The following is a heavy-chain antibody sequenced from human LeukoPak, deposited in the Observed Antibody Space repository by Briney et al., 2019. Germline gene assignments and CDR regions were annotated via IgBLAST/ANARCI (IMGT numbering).Heavy chain of an antibody. Sequence: ASVKVSCKASGYTFTSYYMHWVRQAPGQGLEWMGTINPNDGSTSYAQQFQGRVTMARDTSTSTAYMELSSLRSEDTAVYYCARDAAVAGPDAFDIWGQGTMVTVSS. V-gene: IGHV1-46*01. CDR3: ARDAAVAGPDAFDI. J-gene: IGHJ3*02. CDR2: INPNDGST. CDR1: GYTFTSYY. D-gene: IGHD6-19*01.